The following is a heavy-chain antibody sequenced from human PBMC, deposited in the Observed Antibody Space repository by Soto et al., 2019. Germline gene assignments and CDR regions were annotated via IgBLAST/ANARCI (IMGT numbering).Heavy chain of an antibody. J-gene: IGHJ3*02. CDR2: IIPIFGTA. CDR1: GGTFSSYA. V-gene: IGHV1-69*01. CDR3: ARRHYDSSGYYYDAFDI. Sequence: GASVKVSCNASGGTFSSYAISWVRQAPGQGLEWMGGIIPIFGTANYAQKFQGRVTITADESTSTAYMELSSLRSEDTAVYYCARRHYDSSGYYYDAFDIWGQGTMVTVSS. D-gene: IGHD3-22*01.